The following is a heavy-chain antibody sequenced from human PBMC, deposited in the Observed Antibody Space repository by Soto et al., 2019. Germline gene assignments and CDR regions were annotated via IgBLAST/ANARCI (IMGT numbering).Heavy chain of an antibody. CDR3: AREGESSSSESDY. J-gene: IGHJ4*02. CDR2: IIPIFGTA. D-gene: IGHD6-6*01. V-gene: IGHV1-69*13. Sequence: SVKVSCKASGGTFSSYAISWVRQAPGQGLEWMGGIIPIFGTANYAQKFQGRVTITADESTSTAYMELSSLRSEDTAVYYCAREGESSSSESDYWGQGTLVTVSS. CDR1: GGTFSSYA.